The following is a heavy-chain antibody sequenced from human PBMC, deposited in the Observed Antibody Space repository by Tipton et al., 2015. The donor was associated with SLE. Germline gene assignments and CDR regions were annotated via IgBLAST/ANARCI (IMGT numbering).Heavy chain of an antibody. J-gene: IGHJ3*02. CDR3: ARGAPITMAPDAFDI. CDR1: GGSFSGYY. Sequence: TLSLTCAVYGGSFSGYYWSWIRQPPGKGLEWIGEINHSGSTNYNPSLKSRVTISVDTSENQFSLKLSSVTAADTAVYYCARGAPITMAPDAFDIWGQGTMVTVSS. CDR2: INHSGST. D-gene: IGHD3-10*01. V-gene: IGHV4-34*01.